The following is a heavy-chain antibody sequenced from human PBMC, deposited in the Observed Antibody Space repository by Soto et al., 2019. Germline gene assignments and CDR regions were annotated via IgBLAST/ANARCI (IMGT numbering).Heavy chain of an antibody. D-gene: IGHD5-12*01. Sequence: LRLSCAASGFTFSSYAMHWVRQAPGKGLEWVAVISYDGSNKYYADSVKGRFTISRDNSKNTLYLQMNSLRAEDTAVYYCARDEYSGYETFDYWGQGTLVTVSS. CDR2: ISYDGSNK. CDR1: GFTFSSYA. V-gene: IGHV3-30-3*01. J-gene: IGHJ4*02. CDR3: ARDEYSGYETFDY.